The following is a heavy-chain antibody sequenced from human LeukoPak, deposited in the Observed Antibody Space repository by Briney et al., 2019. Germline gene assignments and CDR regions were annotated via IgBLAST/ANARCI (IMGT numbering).Heavy chain of an antibody. J-gene: IGHJ4*02. CDR1: GFTVSSNY. D-gene: IGHD4-17*01. CDR3: ARVSYRYVDYAY. CDR2: IYSGGST. V-gene: IGHV3-66*02. Sequence: GGSLRPSCAASGFTVSSNYMSWVRQAPGKGLEWVSVIYSGGSTYYADSVKGRFTISGDNSKNTLYLQMNSLRAEDTAVYYCARVSYRYVDYAYWGQGTLVTVSS.